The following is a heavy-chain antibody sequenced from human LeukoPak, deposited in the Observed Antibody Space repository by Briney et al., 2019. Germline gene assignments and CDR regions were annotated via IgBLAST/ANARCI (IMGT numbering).Heavy chain of an antibody. Sequence: GASVKVSCKASGCTFTSYGISWVRQAPGQGLEWMGIINPSGGSTSYAQKFQGRVTMTRDTSTSTVYMELSSLRSEDTAVYYCARTESPWGLMVYAISRGGFDYWGQGTLVTVSS. D-gene: IGHD2-8*01. CDR2: INPSGGST. J-gene: IGHJ4*02. CDR1: GCTFTSYG. V-gene: IGHV1-46*01. CDR3: ARTESPWGLMVYAISRGGFDY.